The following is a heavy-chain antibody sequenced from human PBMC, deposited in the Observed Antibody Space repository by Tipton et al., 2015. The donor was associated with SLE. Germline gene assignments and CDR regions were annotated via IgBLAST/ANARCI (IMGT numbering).Heavy chain of an antibody. CDR2: ISYGGGT. D-gene: IGHD2/OR15-2a*01. CDR3: ARVDRNFFDPFDY. Sequence: TLSLTCSVSGGSISSNYWIWIRQPPGKGLEWIGYISYGGGTNYNPSLKSRVTMSVDTAKNQFSLKLTSVTAADTAVYYCARVDRNFFDPFDYWGQGTLVTVSS. J-gene: IGHJ4*02. V-gene: IGHV4-59*08. CDR1: GGSISSNY.